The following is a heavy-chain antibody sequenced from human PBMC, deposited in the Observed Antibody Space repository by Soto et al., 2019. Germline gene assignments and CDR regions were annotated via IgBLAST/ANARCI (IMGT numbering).Heavy chain of an antibody. J-gene: IGHJ4*02. CDR3: AKDIAGTFDY. CDR1: GFTFDDYA. V-gene: IGHV3-9*01. CDR2: ISWNSGSI. Sequence: EAQLVESGGGLVQPGRSLRLSCAASGFTFDDYAMHWVRQAPGKGLEWVSGISWNSGSIGYADSVKGRFTISRDNAKNSLYLQMNSLRAEDTALYYCAKDIAGTFDYWGQGTLVTVSS. D-gene: IGHD1-1*01.